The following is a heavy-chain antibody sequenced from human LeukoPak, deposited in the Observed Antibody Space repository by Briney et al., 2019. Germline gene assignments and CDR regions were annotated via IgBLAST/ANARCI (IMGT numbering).Heavy chain of an antibody. J-gene: IGHJ5*02. CDR1: RGSFSSRPYY. CDR2: IYTSGDT. CDR3: ARANRGWGTRGWFDP. D-gene: IGHD6-19*01. V-gene: IGHV4-61*02. Sequence: PSETLSLTCTVSRGSFSSRPYYWSWIRQPAGKGLEWIGRIYTSGDTDYNPSLSSRVTISVDTSKNEFSLKLSSVTAADTAVYYCARANRGWGTRGWFDPWGQGTLVTVSS.